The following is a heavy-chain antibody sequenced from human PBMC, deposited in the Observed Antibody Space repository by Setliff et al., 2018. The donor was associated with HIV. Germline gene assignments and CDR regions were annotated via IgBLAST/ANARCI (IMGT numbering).Heavy chain of an antibody. V-gene: IGHV4-59*01. CDR3: ARVTLHDYVWGSYRPPEGAFDI. CDR2: IYYSGNT. J-gene: IGHJ3*02. Sequence: PSETLSLTCTVSGGSISSYYWSWIRQPPGKGLEWIGYIYYSGNTNYNPSLKSRVTISVDMSKNQFSLKPSSVTAADTAVYYCARVTLHDYVWGSYRPPEGAFDIWGQGTMVTVSS. CDR1: GGSISSYY. D-gene: IGHD3-16*02.